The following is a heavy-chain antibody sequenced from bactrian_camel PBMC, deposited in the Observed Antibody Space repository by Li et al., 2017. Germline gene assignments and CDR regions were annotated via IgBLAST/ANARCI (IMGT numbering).Heavy chain of an antibody. J-gene: IGHJ6*01. V-gene: IGHV3S53*01. D-gene: IGHD5*01. Sequence: QVQLVESGGDSVQAGGSLKLSCVHSGYRFGSTGMGWFRQSPGKEREEVATISSPGHTTYADPVKGRFTISRDNTMNALYLQMNSLKPEDTAMYYCGADDADYGLATCERLDFGYWGQGTQVTVS. CDR3: GADDADYGLATCERLDFGY. CDR2: ISSPGHT. CDR1: GYRFGSTG.